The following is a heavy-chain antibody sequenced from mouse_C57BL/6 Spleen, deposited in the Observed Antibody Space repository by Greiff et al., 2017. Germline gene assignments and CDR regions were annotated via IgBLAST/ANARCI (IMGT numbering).Heavy chain of an antibody. CDR2: IDPSDSYT. CDR3: ARPQDGYYVDY. Sequence: QVQLQQPGAELVKPGASVKLSCKASGYTFTSYWMQWVKQRPGQGLEWIGEIDPSDSYTNYNQKFKGKATLTVDTSSSTAYMQLSSLTSEDSAVYYCARPQDGYYVDYWGQGTTLTVSS. CDR1: GYTFTSYW. V-gene: IGHV1-50*01. J-gene: IGHJ2*01. D-gene: IGHD2-3*01.